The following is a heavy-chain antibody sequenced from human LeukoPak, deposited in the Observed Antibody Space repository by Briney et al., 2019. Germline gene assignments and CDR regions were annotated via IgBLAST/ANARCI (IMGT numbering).Heavy chain of an antibody. D-gene: IGHD5-12*01. CDR2: ISTTGGTI. CDR3: ARSLAASTGYDYIDY. CDR1: RFTFSAYY. V-gene: IGHV3-11*01. Sequence: PGGSLRLSCAASRFTFSAYYMSWIRQAPGKGLEWVSYISTTGGTIYYADSVKGRFTISRDNAKNSLYLQMNSPRAEDTAVYYCARSLAASTGYDYIDYWGQGTLVTVSS. J-gene: IGHJ4*02.